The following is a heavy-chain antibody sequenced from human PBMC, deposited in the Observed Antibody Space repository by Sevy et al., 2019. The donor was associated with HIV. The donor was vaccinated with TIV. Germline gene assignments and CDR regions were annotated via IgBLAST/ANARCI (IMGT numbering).Heavy chain of an antibody. Sequence: GGYLRLSCAASGFTFSTYSMNWVRQAPGKGLEWVSYISSSSRTMYYADSVKVRFTISRDNAKNSLYLQMNSLRDEDTAVYYCARGIVLVAATGFDYWGQGTLVTVSS. CDR2: ISSSSRTM. V-gene: IGHV3-48*02. J-gene: IGHJ4*02. D-gene: IGHD2-15*01. CDR3: ARGIVLVAATGFDY. CDR1: GFTFSTYS.